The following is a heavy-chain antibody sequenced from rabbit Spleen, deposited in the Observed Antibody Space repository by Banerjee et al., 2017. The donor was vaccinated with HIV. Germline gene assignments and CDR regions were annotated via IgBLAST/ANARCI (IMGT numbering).Heavy chain of an antibody. CDR2: TYGGSYSNT. Sequence: QSLEESGGDLVKPGASLTLTCTASGFSFSSSHYMSWVRQAPGKGLEWIGCTYGGSYSNTFYANWAKGRFTISKSSSTTVTLQMTSLTAADTATYFCARDDDNNGWGLDFTLWGPGTLVTVS. CDR1: GFSFSSSHY. CDR3: ARDDDNNGWGLDFTL. V-gene: IGHV1S40*01. D-gene: IGHD4-1*01. J-gene: IGHJ4*01.